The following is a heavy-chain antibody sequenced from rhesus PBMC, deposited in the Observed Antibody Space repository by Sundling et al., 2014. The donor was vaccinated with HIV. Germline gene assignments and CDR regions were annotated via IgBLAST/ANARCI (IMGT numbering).Heavy chain of an antibody. CDR1: GYTFTTYY. CDR3: VRGGSYCSGGVCFAGIGLDP. J-gene: IGHJ6*01. CDR2: INPHSGNT. Sequence: QVQLVQSGAEVKKPGTSVKLSCKASGYTFTTYYINWARQAPGQVLEWIGWINPHSGNTAYAQKFQGRVTMTRDTSTTTAYMEMNSLRSEDTAVYYCVRGGSYCSGGVCFAGIGLDPWGQGVVVSVSS. D-gene: IGHD2-8*01. V-gene: IGHV1-200*01.